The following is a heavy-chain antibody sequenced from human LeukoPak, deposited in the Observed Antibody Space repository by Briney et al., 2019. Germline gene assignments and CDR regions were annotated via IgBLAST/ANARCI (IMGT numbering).Heavy chain of an antibody. J-gene: IGHJ4*02. CDR3: ARDHYGGNYFDY. D-gene: IGHD4-23*01. V-gene: IGHV3-21*01. CDR1: GFTFSSYS. Sequence: PGGSLRLSCAASGFTFSSYSMNWVRQAPGKGLEWVSSISSSSSYIYYADSVKGRFTISRDNAKNSLYLQMNSLRAEDTAVYYCARDHYGGNYFDYWGQGTLVTVSS. CDR2: ISSSSSYI.